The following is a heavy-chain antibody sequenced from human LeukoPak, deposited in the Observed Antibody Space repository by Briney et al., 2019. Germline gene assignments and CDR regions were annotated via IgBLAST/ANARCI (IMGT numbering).Heavy chain of an antibody. CDR3: ARDIRGSGSPPFDY. V-gene: IGHV3-66*03. J-gene: IGHJ4*02. D-gene: IGHD3-10*01. Sequence: GGSLRLSCTVSGFTVSSNSMSWVRQAPGKGLEWVSFIYSGTIHYSDSVKGRFTISRDNSKNTLYLQMNSLRAEDTAVYYCARDIRGSGSPPFDYWGQGTLVTVSS. CDR1: GFTVSSNS. CDR2: IYSGTI.